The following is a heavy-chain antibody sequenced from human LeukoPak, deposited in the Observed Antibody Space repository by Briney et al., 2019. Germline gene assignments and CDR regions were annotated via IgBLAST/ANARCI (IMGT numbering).Heavy chain of an antibody. V-gene: IGHV1-46*04. Sequence: ASVKVSCKASGGTFSSYAISWGRQAPGQGLGWMGIINPSGGGTSYAQTLRGGVTMTRDTSTSTVYMGLSSLRSEDTAVYYCPRQMIGLRLGELSKAPFDPCGQGTLVTVSS. CDR3: PRQMIGLRLGELSKAPFDP. CDR1: GGTFSSYA. CDR2: INPSGGGT. J-gene: IGHJ5*02. D-gene: IGHD3-16*02.